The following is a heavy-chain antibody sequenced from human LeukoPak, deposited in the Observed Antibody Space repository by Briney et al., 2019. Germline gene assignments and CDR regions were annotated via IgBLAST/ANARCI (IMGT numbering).Heavy chain of an antibody. CDR3: ARDVDYGDVKGSY. Sequence: GGSLRLSCAASGFTFSTYWMSWVRQAPGKGLEWVANIKQDGSEKYYVDSVKGRFTISRDNAKNTLYLQLNSLRAEDTAVYYCARDVDYGDVKGSYWGQGTLVTVSS. CDR2: IKQDGSEK. J-gene: IGHJ4*02. V-gene: IGHV3-7*01. D-gene: IGHD4-17*01. CDR1: GFTFSTYW.